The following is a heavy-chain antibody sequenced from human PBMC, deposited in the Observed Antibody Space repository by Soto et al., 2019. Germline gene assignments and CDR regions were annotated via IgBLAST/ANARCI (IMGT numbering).Heavy chain of an antibody. V-gene: IGHV4-31*03. CDR2: IYYSGST. Sequence: SETLSLTCTVSGGSISSGDYYWSWIRQHPGRGLEWIGYIYYSGSTSYNQSLRSRIKISVDKSKNQYSLKQSSVTAADTVVYYCARLAIIVVATARYFDYWGQGTPVTVSS. J-gene: IGHJ4*02. D-gene: IGHD1-26*01. CDR3: ARLAIIVVATARYFDY. CDR1: GGSISSGDYY.